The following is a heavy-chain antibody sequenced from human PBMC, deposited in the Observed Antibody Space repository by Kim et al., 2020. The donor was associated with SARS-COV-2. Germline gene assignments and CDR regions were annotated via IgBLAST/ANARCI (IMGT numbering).Heavy chain of an antibody. Sequence: SETLSLTCAVYGGSFSGYYWSWIRQPPGKGLEWIGEINHSGSTNYNPSLKSRVTISVDTSKNQFSLKLSSVTAADTAVYYCAGSSTSCYNCFDYWGQGTLVTVSS. CDR2: INHSGST. D-gene: IGHD2-2*02. CDR3: AGSSTSCYNCFDY. V-gene: IGHV4-34*01. J-gene: IGHJ4*02. CDR1: GGSFSGYY.